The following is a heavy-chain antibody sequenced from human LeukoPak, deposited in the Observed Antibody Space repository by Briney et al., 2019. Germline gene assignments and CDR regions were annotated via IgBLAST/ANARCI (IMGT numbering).Heavy chain of an antibody. Sequence: QPGRSLTLYSAASGFTFSNYAMSWVSQAQGKGLEWVSTIIGCGGCTQYADSVKGRFTIYRDSSKNTLYLRMNSLRAEDTAVYYCAKGSGVAAVVPVAYYWGQGTLVTVS. V-gene: IGHV3-23*01. J-gene: IGHJ4*02. D-gene: IGHD4-23*01. CDR1: GFTFSNYA. CDR2: IIGCGGCT. CDR3: AKGSGVAAVVPVAYY.